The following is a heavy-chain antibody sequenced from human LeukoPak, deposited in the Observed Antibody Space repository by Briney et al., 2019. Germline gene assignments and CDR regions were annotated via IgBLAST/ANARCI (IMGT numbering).Heavy chain of an antibody. J-gene: IGHJ5*02. V-gene: IGHV1-46*01. CDR3: ARDSAIVVVPAAHTAGWFDP. CDR1: GYTFTSYY. Sequence: ASVKVSCKASGYTFTSYYMHWVRQAPGQGLEWMGIINPSGGSTSYAQKFQGRVTITADESTSTAYMELSSLRSEDTAVYYCARDSAIVVVPAAHTAGWFDPWGQGTLVTVSS. CDR2: INPSGGST. D-gene: IGHD2-2*01.